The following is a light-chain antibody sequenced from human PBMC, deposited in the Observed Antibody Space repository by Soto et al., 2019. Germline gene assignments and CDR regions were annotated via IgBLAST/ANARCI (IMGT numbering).Light chain of an antibody. V-gene: IGKV3-20*01. J-gene: IGKJ1*01. CDR2: GAS. Sequence: EIVLTQSPGTLSLSPGERATLSCRASQSVRSNYLAWYRQTPGQAPRLLIYGASNRATGIPDRFSGSGSGTDFTLIISRLEPEDFALYYCQQYDSSPWTFGQGTKVEIK. CDR1: QSVRSNY. CDR3: QQYDSSPWT.